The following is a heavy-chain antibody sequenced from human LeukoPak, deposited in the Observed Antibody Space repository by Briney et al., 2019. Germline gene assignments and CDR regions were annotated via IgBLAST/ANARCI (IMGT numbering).Heavy chain of an antibody. Sequence: ASVKVSCKVSGYSLSELSMHWVRQAPGKGLEWMGCFDPENGEAVYAQKFQGRVTMTEDTSTDTSYMELNSLKSEDTAVYYCAAGGVYDLLDNWGQGTLVTVSS. V-gene: IGHV1-24*01. CDR2: FDPENGEA. J-gene: IGHJ4*02. CDR1: GYSLSELS. CDR3: AAGGVYDLLDN. D-gene: IGHD2-8*01.